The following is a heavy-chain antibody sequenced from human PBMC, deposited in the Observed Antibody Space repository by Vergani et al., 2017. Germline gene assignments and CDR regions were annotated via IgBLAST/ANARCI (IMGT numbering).Heavy chain of an antibody. J-gene: IGHJ4*02. Sequence: EVQLVESGGGLVQPGGSLRLSCAASGFTFSSYWMSWVRQAPGKGLEWVANIKQDGSEKYYVDSVKGRFTISRDNAKNSLYLQMNSLRAEDTAVYYCARSAIVGAFRMVDYWGQGTLVTVSS. CDR1: GFTFSSYW. CDR2: IKQDGSEK. D-gene: IGHD1-26*01. V-gene: IGHV3-7*02. CDR3: ARSAIVGAFRMVDY.